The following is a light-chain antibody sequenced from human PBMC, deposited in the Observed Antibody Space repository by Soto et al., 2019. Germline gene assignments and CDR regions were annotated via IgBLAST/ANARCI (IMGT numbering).Light chain of an antibody. CDR2: QDS. V-gene: IGLV3-1*01. Sequence: SYELTQPPSVSVSPGQTASITCSGDKLGDKYACWYQQKPGQSPVLVIYQDSKRPSGIPERFSGSNSGNTATLTISGTQAMDEADYYCQAWHSSVVFGGGTKLTVL. CDR3: QAWHSSVV. J-gene: IGLJ2*01. CDR1: KLGDKY.